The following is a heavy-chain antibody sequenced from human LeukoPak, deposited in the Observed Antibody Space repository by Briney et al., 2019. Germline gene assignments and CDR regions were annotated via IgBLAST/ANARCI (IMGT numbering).Heavy chain of an antibody. CDR2: ISSSSGTI. D-gene: IGHD2-2*01. J-gene: IGHJ3*02. CDR1: GFTFSSYS. V-gene: IGHV3-48*01. CDR3: ARASLHAFDI. Sequence: PGGSLRLSCAASGFTFSSYSMNWVRQAPGKGLEWVSYISSSSGTIYYADSVKGRFTISRDNAKNSLYLQMNSLRAEDTAVYYCARASLHAFDIWGQGTMVTVSS.